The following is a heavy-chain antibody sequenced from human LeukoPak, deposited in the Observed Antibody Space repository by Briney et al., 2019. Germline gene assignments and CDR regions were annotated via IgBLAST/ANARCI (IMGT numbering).Heavy chain of an antibody. D-gene: IGHD3-22*01. J-gene: IGHJ5*02. Sequence: GGTLRLSCAASGFTFRSYGMSWVRQAPGKGLERVSAISGSGGSTYYADSVRGRFTISRDNSKNTLHLQLNSLRAEDTAVYYCARDLGQYYDTSDNWFDPWGQGTLVTVSS. CDR3: ARDLGQYYDTSDNWFDP. CDR2: ISGSGGST. CDR1: GFTFRSYG. V-gene: IGHV3-23*01.